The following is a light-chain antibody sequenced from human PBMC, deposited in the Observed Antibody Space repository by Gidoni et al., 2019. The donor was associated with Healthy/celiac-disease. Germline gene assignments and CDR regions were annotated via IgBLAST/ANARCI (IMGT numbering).Light chain of an antibody. V-gene: IGKV1-39*01. J-gene: IGKJ1*01. CDR3: QQSNSTRWT. Sequence: IQMTQSPSSLAASVGDRVTITCRASQSISSYLNWYQQKPGKAPKLLIYAASSLQSGVPSRFSGSGSGTDFTLTISRLQPEDFATYYCQQSNSTRWTFGQGTKVEIK. CDR2: AAS. CDR1: QSISSY.